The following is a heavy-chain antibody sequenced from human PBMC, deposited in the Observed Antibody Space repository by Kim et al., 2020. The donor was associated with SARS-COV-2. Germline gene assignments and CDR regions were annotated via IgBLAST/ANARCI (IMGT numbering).Heavy chain of an antibody. V-gene: IGHV3-23*01. J-gene: IGHJ6*02. CDR3: AKLIRGSDYYYGMDV. Sequence: GGSLRLSCAASGFTFSSYAMSWVRQAPGKGLEWVSAISGSGGSTYYADSVKGRFTISRDNSKNTLYLQMNSLRAEDTAVYYCAKLIRGSDYYYGMDVWGQGTTVTVSS. CDR1: GFTFSSYA. CDR2: ISGSGGST. D-gene: IGHD3-10*01.